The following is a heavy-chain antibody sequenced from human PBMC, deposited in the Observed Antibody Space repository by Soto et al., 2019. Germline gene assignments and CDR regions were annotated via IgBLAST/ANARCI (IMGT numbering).Heavy chain of an antibody. D-gene: IGHD7-27*01. CDR2: IYYSGST. CDR3: ARANWFFDY. CDR1: GGNIINHY. Sequence: SEPLSLTCTVSGGNIINHYWSWIRQPPGQGLEWIGYIYYSGSTNYNPSLKSRVTMSVDTSKNQFSLKLSSLTAADTAIYYCARANWFFDYWGQGTLVTVSS. V-gene: IGHV4-59*11. J-gene: IGHJ4*02.